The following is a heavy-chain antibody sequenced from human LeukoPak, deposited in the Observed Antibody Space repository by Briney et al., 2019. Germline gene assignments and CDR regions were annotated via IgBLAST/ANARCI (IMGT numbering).Heavy chain of an antibody. CDR2: ISSRGSTI. CDR1: GFTFSSYS. CDR3: ARDKYSGSYQPDY. V-gene: IGHV3-48*01. Sequence: GGSLRLSCAASGFTFSSYSMNWVRQAPGKGLEWVSYISSRGSTIYYADSVKGRFTISSDNAKNSLYLQMNSLRAEDTAVYYCARDKYSGSYQPDYWGQGTLVTVSS. D-gene: IGHD1-26*01. J-gene: IGHJ4*02.